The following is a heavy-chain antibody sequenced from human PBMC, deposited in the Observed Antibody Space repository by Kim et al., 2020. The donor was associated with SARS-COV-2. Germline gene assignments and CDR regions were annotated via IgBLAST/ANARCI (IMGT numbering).Heavy chain of an antibody. CDR2: ISGSGGST. V-gene: IGHV3-23*01. CDR3: AKMIAATLRVFDY. D-gene: IGHD2-15*01. Sequence: GGSLRLSCAASGFIFSSYAMRWVRQAPGKGLEWVAAISGSGGSTYYADSVKGRFTISRDNSKNTLYLQMNSLRAEDTAVYYCAKMIAATLRVFDYWGQGTLVTVSS. CDR1: GFIFSSYA. J-gene: IGHJ4*02.